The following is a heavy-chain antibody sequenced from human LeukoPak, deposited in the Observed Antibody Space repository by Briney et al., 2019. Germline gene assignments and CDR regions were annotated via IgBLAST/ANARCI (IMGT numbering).Heavy chain of an antibody. J-gene: IGHJ4*02. CDR2: IYHSGST. D-gene: IGHD3-22*01. Sequence: SGTLSLTCAVSGGSISSSNWWSWVRQPPGKGLEWIGEIYHSGSTNYNPSLKSRVTISVDKSKNQFSLKLSSVTAADTAVYYCATISGYYDSSGRFDYGGKETLVTVSS. V-gene: IGHV4-4*02. CDR3: ATISGYYDSSGRFDY. CDR1: GGSISSSNW.